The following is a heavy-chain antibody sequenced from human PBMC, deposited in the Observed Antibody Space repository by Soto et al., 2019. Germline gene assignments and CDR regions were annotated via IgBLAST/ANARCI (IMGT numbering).Heavy chain of an antibody. CDR3: ARDKSTGYGAFHRFDP. D-gene: IGHD5-12*01. V-gene: IGHV1-69*13. J-gene: IGHJ5*02. Sequence: ASVKVSCKASGGTFSSYAISWVRQAPGQGLEWMGGIIPIFGTANYAQKFQGRVTITADESTSTAYMELSSLRSEDTAVYYCARDKSTGYGAFHRFDPWGQGTLVTVSS. CDR1: GGTFSSYA. CDR2: IIPIFGTA.